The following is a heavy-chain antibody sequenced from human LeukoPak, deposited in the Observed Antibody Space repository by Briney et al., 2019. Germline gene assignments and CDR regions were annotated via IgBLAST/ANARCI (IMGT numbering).Heavy chain of an antibody. CDR2: ISYDGSNK. CDR3: ARGDPYLTITHLLTGYYKGYGMDV. Sequence: PGGSLRLSCAASGFTFSSYAMHWVRQAPGKGLEWVAVISYDGSNKYYADSVKGRFTISRDNSKNTLYLQMNSLRAEDTAVYYCARGDPYLTITHLLTGYYKGYGMDVWGQGTTVTVSS. J-gene: IGHJ6*02. D-gene: IGHD3-9*01. CDR1: GFTFSSYA. V-gene: IGHV3-30-3*01.